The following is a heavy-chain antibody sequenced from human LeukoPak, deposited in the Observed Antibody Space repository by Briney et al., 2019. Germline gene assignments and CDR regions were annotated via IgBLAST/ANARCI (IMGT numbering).Heavy chain of an antibody. J-gene: IGHJ4*02. V-gene: IGHV3-23*01. CDR3: VKETQTRKAYGGGWSVFDN. CDR1: GFTFSSYA. CDR2: ISGSGGST. Sequence: GGSLRLSCAASGFTFSSYAMSWVRQAPGKGLEWVSAISGSGGSTYYADSVKGRFTISRDNSKNALYLQMNSLRTEDTAVYYCVKETQTRKAYGGGWSVFDNWGQGSLVTVSS. D-gene: IGHD6-19*01.